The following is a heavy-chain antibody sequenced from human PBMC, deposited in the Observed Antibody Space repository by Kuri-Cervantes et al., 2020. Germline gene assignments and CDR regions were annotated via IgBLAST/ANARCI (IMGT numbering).Heavy chain of an antibody. CDR1: GGSFSGYY. Sequence: SETLSLTCAVYGGSFSGYYWSWIRQPPGKGLEWIGEINHSVSTNYNPSLKSRVTISVDTSKNQFSLKLGSVTAADTAVYYCATGDGDYGDPWGYWGQGTLVTVSS. CDR2: INHSVST. CDR3: ATGDGDYGDPWGY. D-gene: IGHD4-17*01. V-gene: IGHV4-34*01. J-gene: IGHJ4*02.